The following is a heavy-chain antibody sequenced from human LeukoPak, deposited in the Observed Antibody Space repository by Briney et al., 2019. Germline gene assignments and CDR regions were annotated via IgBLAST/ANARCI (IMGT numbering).Heavy chain of an antibody. CDR3: ARLPSYYYGMDV. V-gene: IGHV4-39*07. CDR2: IYYSGST. CDR1: GGSISSSSYY. Sequence: SETLSLTCTVSGGSISSSSYYWAWIRQPPGKGLEWIGSIYYSGSTYYNPSLKSRVTISVDMSESQVSLHLSSVTAADTAVYYCARLPSYYYGMDVWGQGTTVTVSS. J-gene: IGHJ6*02.